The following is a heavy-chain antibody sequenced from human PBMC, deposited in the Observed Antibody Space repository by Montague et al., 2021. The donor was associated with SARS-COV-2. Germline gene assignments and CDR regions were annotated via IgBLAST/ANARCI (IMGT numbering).Heavy chain of an antibody. D-gene: IGHD2-15*01. J-gene: IGHJ6*02. V-gene: IGHV4-34*01. Sequence: SETLSLTCSGYGGCFHGYYWSWLRQPPGTRVEWIGEINHSGSTNYNPSLKSRVTISVDTSKNQFSLKLSSVTAAGTAVYYCARGSGCSGGSCYSEWDPYYYYGMDVWGQGTTVTVSS. CDR3: ARGSGCSGGSCYSEWDPYYYYGMDV. CDR2: INHSGST. CDR1: GGCFHGYY.